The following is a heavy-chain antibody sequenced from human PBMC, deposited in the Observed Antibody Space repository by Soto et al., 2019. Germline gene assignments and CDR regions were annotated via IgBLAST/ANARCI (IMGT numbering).Heavy chain of an antibody. CDR1: GFTFSSYA. Sequence: EVQLLESGGGLVQPGGYLRLSCAASGFTFSSYAMSWVRQAPGKGLEWVSAISGSGGSTYYADSVKGRFTISRDNSKNTLYLQMNSLRAEDTAVYYCAKVGYSGYGAYWHYYYYMDVWGKGTTVTVSS. CDR3: AKVGYSGYGAYWHYYYYMDV. D-gene: IGHD5-12*01. CDR2: ISGSGGST. J-gene: IGHJ6*03. V-gene: IGHV3-23*01.